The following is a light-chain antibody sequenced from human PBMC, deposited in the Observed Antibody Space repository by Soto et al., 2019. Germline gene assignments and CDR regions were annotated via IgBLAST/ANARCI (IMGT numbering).Light chain of an antibody. Sequence: QSVLTQPASVSGSPGQSITISCTGTSSDVGGYNYVSWYQQHPGKAPKLMIYDVSNRPSGVSNSFSGSKSGNTASLTISGLQAEDEADYYSSSYTSSSTYVFGTGTKVTVL. CDR3: SSYTSSSTYV. CDR1: SSDVGGYNY. V-gene: IGLV2-14*01. CDR2: DVS. J-gene: IGLJ1*01.